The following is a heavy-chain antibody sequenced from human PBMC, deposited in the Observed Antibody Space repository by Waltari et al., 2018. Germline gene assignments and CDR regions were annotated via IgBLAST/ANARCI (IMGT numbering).Heavy chain of an antibody. CDR1: GGSITSSNSY. CDR3: TRASIFGVALDAFDL. Sequence: QVQLQESGPGLLKPSETLSLTCSVSGGSITSSNSYWGWIRPAPGKGLEWIGSVFYNGDTYYNPSLKSRVTVSVDTSKNQVSLKLSSVTAADTAVYYCTRASIFGVALDAFDLWGQGTMVSVSS. CDR2: VFYNGDT. V-gene: IGHV4-39*01. D-gene: IGHD3-3*01. J-gene: IGHJ3*01.